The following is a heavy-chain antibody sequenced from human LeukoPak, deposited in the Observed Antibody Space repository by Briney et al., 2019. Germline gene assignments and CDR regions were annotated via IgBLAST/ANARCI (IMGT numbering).Heavy chain of an antibody. CDR3: AKVSASDCSGGSCYTNDY. D-gene: IGHD2-15*01. J-gene: IGHJ4*02. V-gene: IGHV3-48*03. CDR2: ISSSGSTI. CDR1: GFTFSSYE. Sequence: GGSLRLSCAASGFTFSSYEMNWVRQAPGKGLEWVSYISSSGSTIYYADSVKGRFTISRDNSKNTLYLQMNSLRAEDTAVYYCAKVSASDCSGGSCYTNDYWGQGTLVTVSS.